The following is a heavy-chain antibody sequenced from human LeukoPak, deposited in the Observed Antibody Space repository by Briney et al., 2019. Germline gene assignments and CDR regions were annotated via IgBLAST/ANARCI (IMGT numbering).Heavy chain of an antibody. Sequence: GGSLRLSCAASGVTLSNYAMSWARQAPGRGLEWVSIISSTGDTTYYADSVKGRLTTSRDNSKNTSYLQINSLRAEDTAIYYCAKDADGDYMDFLPQYYGLDVWGPGTTVIVSS. D-gene: IGHD4-17*01. V-gene: IGHV3-23*01. CDR3: AKDADGDYMDFLPQYYGLDV. CDR2: ISSTGDTT. CDR1: GVTLSNYA. J-gene: IGHJ6*02.